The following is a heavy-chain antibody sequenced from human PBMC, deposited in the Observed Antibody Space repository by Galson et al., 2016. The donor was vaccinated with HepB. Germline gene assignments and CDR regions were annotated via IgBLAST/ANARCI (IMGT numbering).Heavy chain of an antibody. D-gene: IGHD7-27*01. CDR3: ARDYSYSSNWPGY. Sequence: SLRLSCAASGFTFTTHGMHWVRQAPGKGLEWVADISFDGGTQYYADSVKGRFSISRDTSRVYLQMSSLTTADTGLYYCARDYSYSSNWPGYWGQGTLVIVSS. CDR1: GFTFTTHG. V-gene: IGHV3-30*03. J-gene: IGHJ4*02. CDR2: ISFDGGTQ.